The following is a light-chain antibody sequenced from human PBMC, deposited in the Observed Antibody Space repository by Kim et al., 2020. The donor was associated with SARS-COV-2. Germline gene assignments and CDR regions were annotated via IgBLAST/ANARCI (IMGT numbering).Light chain of an antibody. CDR3: QHYSDSPHT. Sequence: LSPGKRSTLSCRASQTINYNSLAWYQQKPGQAPRLLIYGASNRATGIPDKFSGPGSGTDFTLPISRLDPEDVAGYYCQHYSDSPHTFGQGTKLGI. CDR2: GAS. CDR1: QTINYNS. V-gene: IGKV3-20*01. J-gene: IGKJ2*01.